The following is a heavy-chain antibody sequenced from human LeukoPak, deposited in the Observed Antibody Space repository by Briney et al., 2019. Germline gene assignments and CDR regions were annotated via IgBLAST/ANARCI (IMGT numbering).Heavy chain of an antibody. CDR1: GGSFSGYY. CDR2: INHSGST. V-gene: IGHV4-34*01. D-gene: IGHD3-10*01. Sequence: SETLSLTCAVYGGSFSGYYWSWIRQPPGKGLGWIGEINHSGSTNYNPSLKSRVTISVDTSKNQFSLKLSSVTAADTAVYYCARARITMVRGVIMEPYYFDYWGQGTLVTVSS. J-gene: IGHJ4*02. CDR3: ARARITMVRGVIMEPYYFDY.